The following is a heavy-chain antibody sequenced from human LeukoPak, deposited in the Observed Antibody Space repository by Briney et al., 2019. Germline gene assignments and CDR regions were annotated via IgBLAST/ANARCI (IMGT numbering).Heavy chain of an antibody. CDR3: VRGHGSGSYYDAFDI. V-gene: IGHV4-59*01. CDR2: MYYSGS. D-gene: IGHD3-10*01. CDR1: GGSISSYY. J-gene: IGHJ3*02. Sequence: SETLSLTCTVSGGSISSYYWSWIRQPPGKELEWIGYMYYSGSNYNPSLKSRVTISVDTSKNQFSLHLSSVTAADTAVYYCVRGHGSGSYYDAFDIWGQGTMVTVSS.